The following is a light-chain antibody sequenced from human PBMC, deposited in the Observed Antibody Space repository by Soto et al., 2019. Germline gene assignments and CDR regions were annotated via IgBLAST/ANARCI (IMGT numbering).Light chain of an antibody. CDR1: QIISSTY. CDR2: GAS. V-gene: IGKV3-20*01. Sequence: DIVLTQSPGTLSLSPGERATLSCRASQIISSTYLGWYQQKPGQAPRLLIYGASSRATGIPDRFSGSGSGTEFTLTISRLEPEDFAVYYWQHYGTSLYTFGQGTKLEIK. J-gene: IGKJ2*01. CDR3: QHYGTSLYT.